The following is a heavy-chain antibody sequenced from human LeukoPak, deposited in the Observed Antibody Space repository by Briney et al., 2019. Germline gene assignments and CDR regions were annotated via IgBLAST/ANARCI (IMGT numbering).Heavy chain of an antibody. CDR1: GYSFTNSW. J-gene: IGHJ4*02. Sequence: GESLKISCKGSGYSFTNSWIAWVRQMSGKGLEWTGIIYPDDSDTTYSPSFQGQVTISADRSINTAYLHWSSVKASDTAVYYCARRSVNTAFDYWGQGTLVTVSS. V-gene: IGHV5-51*01. CDR2: IYPDDSDT. D-gene: IGHD1/OR15-1a*01. CDR3: ARRSVNTAFDY.